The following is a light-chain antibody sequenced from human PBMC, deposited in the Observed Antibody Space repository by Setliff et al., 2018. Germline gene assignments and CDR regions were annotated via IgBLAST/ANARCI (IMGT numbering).Light chain of an antibody. CDR3: SSYTSSGTDV. CDR2: EVS. CDR1: NNDVGAYNY. Sequence: QSVLTQPASVSGSPGQSVTISCTGTNNDVGAYNYVSWYQQHPGKAPKFMIYEVSNRPSGVSTRFSGSKSGNTASLTISGLQAEDEADYYCSSYTSSGTDVFGSGTKVTVL. J-gene: IGLJ1*01. V-gene: IGLV2-14*01.